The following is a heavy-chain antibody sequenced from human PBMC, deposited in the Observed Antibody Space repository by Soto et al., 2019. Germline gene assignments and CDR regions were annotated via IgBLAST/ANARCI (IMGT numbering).Heavy chain of an antibody. J-gene: IGHJ3*02. CDR3: ARVMITFGGVIVTSMGAFDI. V-gene: IGHV4-4*02. Sequence: SETLSLTCAVSGVSVSSSNWWRWVRQPPGKGLEWIGEIYHSGSTNYNPSLKSRVTISVDKSKIQFSLKLSSVTAADTAVYYCARVMITFGGVIVTSMGAFDIWGQGTMVT. CDR2: IYHSGST. CDR1: GVSVSSSNW. D-gene: IGHD3-16*02.